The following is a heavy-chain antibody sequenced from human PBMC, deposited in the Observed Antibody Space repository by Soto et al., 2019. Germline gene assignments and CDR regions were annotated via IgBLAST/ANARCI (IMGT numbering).Heavy chain of an antibody. CDR1: GASISSYY. D-gene: IGHD6-6*01. V-gene: IGHV4-59*01. J-gene: IGHJ5*02. CDR3: ARGEDRSSRRQNWFDL. CDR2: LSYSGST. Sequence: QVQLQESGPALVRPSETLSLTCTVVGASISSYYWSWIRQPPGKGLEWIGYLSYSGSTSYNPSLKSRVTMSVDTSKNQMSLKLTSVTAADTAVYFCARGEDRSSRRQNWFDLWGQGTLVTVSS.